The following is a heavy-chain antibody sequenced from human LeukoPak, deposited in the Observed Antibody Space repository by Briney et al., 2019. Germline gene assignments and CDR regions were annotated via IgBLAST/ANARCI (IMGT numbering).Heavy chain of an antibody. D-gene: IGHD3-3*01. CDR3: ARAGRLRFLEWLTNNWFDP. Sequence: SETLSLTCAVYGGSFSGYYWSWIRQPPGKGLEWIGEINHSGSTNYNPSLKSRVTISVDTSKNQFSLKLSSVTAADTAVYYCARAGRLRFLEWLTNNWFDPWGQGTLVTVSS. CDR2: INHSGST. V-gene: IGHV4-34*01. CDR1: GGSFSGYY. J-gene: IGHJ5*02.